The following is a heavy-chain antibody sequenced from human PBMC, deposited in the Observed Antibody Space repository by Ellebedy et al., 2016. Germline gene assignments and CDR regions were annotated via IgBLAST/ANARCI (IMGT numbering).Heavy chain of an antibody. Sequence: GESLKISXAASGFTFSSYSMNWVRQAPGKGLEWVSSISSSSSYIYYADSVKGRFTISRDNAKNTLYLQMNSLRAEDTAVYYCARDPVYYYDSSGYFDYWGQGTLVTVSS. CDR2: ISSSSSYI. D-gene: IGHD3-22*01. CDR3: ARDPVYYYDSSGYFDY. J-gene: IGHJ4*02. CDR1: GFTFSSYS. V-gene: IGHV3-21*01.